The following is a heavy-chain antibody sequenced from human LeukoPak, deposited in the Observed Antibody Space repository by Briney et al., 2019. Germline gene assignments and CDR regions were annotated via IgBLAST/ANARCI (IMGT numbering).Heavy chain of an antibody. CDR3: ASLRYSSSWYYFDY. V-gene: IGHV5-51*01. J-gene: IGHJ4*02. Sequence: GESLKISCKGSGYSFTSYCIGWVGQMPRKGVEWMGIIYPGDSDTRYSPSFQGQVTISADKSISTAYLQWSSLKASDTAMYYCASLRYSSSWYYFDYWGQGTLVTVSS. CDR1: GYSFTSYC. CDR2: IYPGDSDT. D-gene: IGHD6-13*01.